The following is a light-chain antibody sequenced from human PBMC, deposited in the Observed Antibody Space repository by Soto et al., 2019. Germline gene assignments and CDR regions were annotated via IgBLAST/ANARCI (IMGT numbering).Light chain of an antibody. CDR1: QSVSNNY. J-gene: IGKJ1*01. CDR3: QQYGSSSWT. V-gene: IGKV3-20*01. Sequence: EIVLTQSPGTLSLSQRERATLSCRASQSVSNNYLAWYQQKPGQAPRLLIYGASNRATGIPDRFSGSGSGTDFTLTISRLEPEDFAVYYCQQYGSSSWTFGQGTKVDIK. CDR2: GAS.